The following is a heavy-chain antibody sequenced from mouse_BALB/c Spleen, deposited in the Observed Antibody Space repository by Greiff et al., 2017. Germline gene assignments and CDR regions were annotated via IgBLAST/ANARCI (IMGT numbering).Heavy chain of an antibody. D-gene: IGHD2-1*01. CDR3: VREGGFYYGYYYAMDY. CDR1: GFTFNTYA. V-gene: IGHV10-1*02. J-gene: IGHJ4*01. CDR2: IRSKSNNYAT. Sequence: DVKLVESGGGLVQPKGSLKLSCAASGFTFNTYAMNWVRQAPGKGLEWVARIRSKSNNYATYYADSVKDRFTISRDDSQSMLYLQMNNLKTEDTAMYYCVREGGFYYGYYYAMDYWGQGTSVTVSS.